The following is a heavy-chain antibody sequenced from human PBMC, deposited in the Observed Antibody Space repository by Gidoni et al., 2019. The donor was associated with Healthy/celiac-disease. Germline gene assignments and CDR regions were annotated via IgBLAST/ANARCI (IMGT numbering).Heavy chain of an antibody. D-gene: IGHD3-22*01. V-gene: IGHV3-23*01. CDR2: ISGSGGST. CDR3: AKGFLDESSGY. Sequence: EVQLFESGGGLVQPGGSLGLSCAASGFTFSSYDMGWVRQAPGKGLEWGSAISGSGGSTYYADSGKGRFTISRDKSKNTLYLQMNSLRAEDTAVYYCAKGFLDESSGYWGQGTLVTVSS. J-gene: IGHJ4*02. CDR1: GFTFSSYD.